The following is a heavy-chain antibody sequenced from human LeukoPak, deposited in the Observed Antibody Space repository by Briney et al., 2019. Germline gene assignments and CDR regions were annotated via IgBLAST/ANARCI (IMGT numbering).Heavy chain of an antibody. Sequence: PSETLSLTCAVYGGSFSGYYWRWIRQPPGKGLEWIGEINHSGSTNYNPSLKSRVTISVDTSKNQFSLKLSSVTAADTAVYYCARVRYDILTGYFNWFDPWGQGTLVTVSS. V-gene: IGHV4-34*01. CDR1: GGSFSGYY. D-gene: IGHD3-9*01. CDR3: ARVRYDILTGYFNWFDP. J-gene: IGHJ5*02. CDR2: INHSGST.